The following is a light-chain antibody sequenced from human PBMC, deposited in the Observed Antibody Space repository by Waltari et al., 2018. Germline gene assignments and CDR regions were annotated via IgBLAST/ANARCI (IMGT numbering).Light chain of an antibody. CDR1: TESVTSGPY. V-gene: IGLV7-43*01. Sequence: QTVVTQEPSVTVSPVGAVTLTCAPATESVTSGPYVIWLQPKAGKVPPALIYSATKRHSWTPGRFSGSLIGGQAALTLSDVRPEDEGDYFCLLYSAGRWVFGGGTKVTVL. CDR3: LLYSAGRWV. J-gene: IGLJ3*02. CDR2: SAT.